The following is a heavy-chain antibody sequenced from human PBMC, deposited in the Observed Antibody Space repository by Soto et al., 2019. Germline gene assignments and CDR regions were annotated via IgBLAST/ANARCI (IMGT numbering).Heavy chain of an antibody. Sequence: SGKVSCKASGGTFSSYAISWVRQAPGQGLEWMGGIIPIFGTANYAQKFQGRVTITADESTSTAYMELSSLRSEDTAVYYCARANDFWSGYITSQDYYGMDVWGQGTTVTVSS. CDR2: IIPIFGTA. V-gene: IGHV1-69*13. J-gene: IGHJ6*02. CDR3: ARANDFWSGYITSQDYYGMDV. CDR1: GGTFSSYA. D-gene: IGHD3-3*01.